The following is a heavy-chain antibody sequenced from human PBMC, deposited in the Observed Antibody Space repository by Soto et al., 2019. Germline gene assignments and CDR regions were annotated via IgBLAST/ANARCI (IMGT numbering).Heavy chain of an antibody. Sequence: GGSLRLSCAASGFTFSSYGMHWVRQAPGKGLEWVAVISYDGSNKYYADSVKGRFTISRDNSKNTLYLQMNSLRAEDTAVYYCAKDLAPTANIVVVPARRSPPYNWFDPWGQGTLVTVSS. J-gene: IGHJ5*02. CDR1: GFTFSSYG. CDR3: AKDLAPTANIVVVPARRSPPYNWFDP. D-gene: IGHD2-2*01. CDR2: ISYDGSNK. V-gene: IGHV3-30*18.